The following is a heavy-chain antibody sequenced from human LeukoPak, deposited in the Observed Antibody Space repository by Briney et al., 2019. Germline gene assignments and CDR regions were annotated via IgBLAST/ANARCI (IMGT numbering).Heavy chain of an antibody. CDR2: IYYSGVT. Sequence: SETLSLTCIVSGGSLNSPNYYWGWIRQPPGKGLEWIGSIYYSGVTYYNPSLKSRVTISVDTSKNQFSLKLSSVTAADTAVYYCARRNYDDSPFDYWGQGTLVTVSS. V-gene: IGHV4-39*01. CDR3: ARRNYDDSPFDY. D-gene: IGHD4-17*01. CDR1: GGSLNSPNYY. J-gene: IGHJ4*02.